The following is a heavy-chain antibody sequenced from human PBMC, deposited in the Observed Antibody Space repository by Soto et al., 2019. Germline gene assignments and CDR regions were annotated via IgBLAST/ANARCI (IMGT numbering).Heavy chain of an antibody. D-gene: IGHD1-1*01. J-gene: IGHJ4*02. CDR3: VRSGDNYNLLDY. CDR1: GFTFSDHY. CDR2: SSNSGSFT. Sequence: GGSLRLSCAASGFTFSDHYMSWIRQAPGKGLEWIGYSSNSGSFTRYADSVKGRFSISRDNAKNSLYLQINSLRGDDTATYFCVRSGDNYNLLDYWGKGT. V-gene: IGHV3-11*06.